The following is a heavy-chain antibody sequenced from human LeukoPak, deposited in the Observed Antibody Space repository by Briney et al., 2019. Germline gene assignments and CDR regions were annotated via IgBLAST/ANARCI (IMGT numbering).Heavy chain of an antibody. Sequence: SAKVSCKASGGTFSSYAISWVRQAPGQGLEWMGRIIPIFGIANYAQKFQGRVTITADKSTSTAYMELSSLRSEDTAVYYCARASGWYEGDYYYYYGMDVWGQGTTVTVSS. CDR3: ARASGWYEGDYYYYYGMDV. V-gene: IGHV1-69*04. D-gene: IGHD6-19*01. CDR1: GGTFSSYA. CDR2: IIPIFGIA. J-gene: IGHJ6*02.